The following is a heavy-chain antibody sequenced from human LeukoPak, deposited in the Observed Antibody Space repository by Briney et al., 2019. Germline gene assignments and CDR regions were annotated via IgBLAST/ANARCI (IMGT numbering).Heavy chain of an antibody. V-gene: IGHV3-7*01. CDR1: GFTFSNFW. D-gene: IGHD2-2*01. CDR3: ARDGCTSTTCSTLGGFSS. Sequence: GGSLRLSCAASGFTFSNFWMSWVRQAPGKGLEWVANIKQDGFEKYYVDSVRGRFTISRDSAKNSLSLQMNSLRAEDTAVYYCARDGCTSTTCSTLGGFSSWGQGTLVTVSS. J-gene: IGHJ5*02. CDR2: IKQDGFEK.